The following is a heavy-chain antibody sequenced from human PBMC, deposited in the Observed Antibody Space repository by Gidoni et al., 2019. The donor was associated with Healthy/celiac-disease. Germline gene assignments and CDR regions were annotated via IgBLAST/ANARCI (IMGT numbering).Heavy chain of an antibody. CDR1: GFTFSSYA. Sequence: LESGGGLVQPGGSLRLSCAASGFTFSSYAMSWVRQAPGKGLEWVSAISGSGGSTYYADSVKGRFTISRDNSKNTLYLQMNSLRAEDTAVYYCAKDTAMVTYYYYDGMDVWGQGTTVTVSS. CDR3: AKDTAMVTYYYYDGMDV. D-gene: IGHD5-18*01. V-gene: IGHV3-23*01. CDR2: ISGSGGST. J-gene: IGHJ6*02.